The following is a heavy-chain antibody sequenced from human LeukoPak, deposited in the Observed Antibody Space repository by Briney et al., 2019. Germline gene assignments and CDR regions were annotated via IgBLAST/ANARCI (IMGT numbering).Heavy chain of an antibody. D-gene: IGHD3-10*01. CDR3: ARVGRVKGMVRGVHNSEYYYYYIDV. CDR1: VGSISRYY. CDR2: IYTSGST. Sequence: SETLSLTCTVSVGSISRYYWSWIREPAGKGLEWVGRIYTSGSTNYNPYLKSRVTMSVDTSKNQFSLKLSSVTAADTAVYYCARVGRVKGMVRGVHNSEYYYYYIDVWGKGTTVTISS. V-gene: IGHV4-4*07. J-gene: IGHJ6*03.